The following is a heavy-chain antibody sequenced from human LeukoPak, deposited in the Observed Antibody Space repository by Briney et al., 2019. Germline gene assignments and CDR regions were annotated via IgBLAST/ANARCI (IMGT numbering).Heavy chain of an antibody. J-gene: IGHJ4*02. Sequence: GASVKVCCKVSGYTLLELSLHWLRQAPGKGLELMGGFDPEDGETIYAQKFQGRVTMTEVTSTDTAYMELSSLRSEDTAVYYCATMYNWNDVCYWGQGTLVTVSS. V-gene: IGHV1-24*01. CDR1: GYTLLELS. D-gene: IGHD1-1*01. CDR3: ATMYNWNDVCY. CDR2: FDPEDGET.